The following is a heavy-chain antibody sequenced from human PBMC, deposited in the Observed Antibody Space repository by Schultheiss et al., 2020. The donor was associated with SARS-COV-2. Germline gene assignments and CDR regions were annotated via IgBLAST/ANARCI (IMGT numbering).Heavy chain of an antibody. CDR1: GGTFSSYT. CDR3: ARQYVAAADYWFDP. D-gene: IGHD6-13*01. Sequence: SVKVSCKASGGTFSSYTISWVRQAPGQGLEWMGRIIPILGIANYAQKFQGRVTITADKSTSTAYMELSSLRSEDTAVYYCARQYVAAADYWFDPWGQGTLVTVSS. V-gene: IGHV1-69*02. J-gene: IGHJ5*02. CDR2: IIPILGIA.